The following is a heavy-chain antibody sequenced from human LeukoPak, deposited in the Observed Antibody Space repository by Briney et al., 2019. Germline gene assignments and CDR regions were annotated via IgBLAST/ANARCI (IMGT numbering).Heavy chain of an antibody. V-gene: IGHV1-2*02. CDR1: GYTFTGYY. J-gene: IGHJ4*02. CDR3: ARGLRYGSGSYYFDY. CDR2: INPNSGGT. D-gene: IGHD3-10*01. Sequence: ASVKVSCKASGYTFTGYYIHWVRQAPGQGLEWMGWINPNSGGTNYPQKFQGRVTMTRNTSISTAYMELSSLRSEDTAVYYCARGLRYGSGSYYFDYWGQGTLVTVSS.